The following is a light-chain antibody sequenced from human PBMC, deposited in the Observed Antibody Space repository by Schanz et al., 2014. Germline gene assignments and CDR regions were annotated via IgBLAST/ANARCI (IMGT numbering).Light chain of an antibody. CDR2: GAS. V-gene: IGKV3D-20*02. Sequence: EIVLTQSPGTLSLSPGERATLSCRASQSVTSNYLAWYHQKPGQTPRLLIYGASSRATGIPDRFSGSGSGTDFTLAISSLEPEDSAVYYCQHRSNWPLTFGGGTKVGIK. CDR1: QSVTSNY. J-gene: IGKJ4*01. CDR3: QHRSNWPLT.